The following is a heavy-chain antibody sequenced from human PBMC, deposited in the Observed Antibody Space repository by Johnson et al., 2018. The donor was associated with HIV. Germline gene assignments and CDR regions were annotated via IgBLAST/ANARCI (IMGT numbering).Heavy chain of an antibody. CDR3: ARDPLENDYI. Sequence: DVQLVESGGGLVQPGGSLRLSCTASGFTFDDYGMSWVRQAPGKGLEWVSGIHWNGGSTGYADSVKGRFTISRDNAKNSLYLQMGSLRAEDMAVYYCARDPLENDYIWGQGTMVTVS. CDR2: IHWNGGST. V-gene: IGHV3-20*04. D-gene: IGHD3-16*01. J-gene: IGHJ3*01. CDR1: GFTFDDYG.